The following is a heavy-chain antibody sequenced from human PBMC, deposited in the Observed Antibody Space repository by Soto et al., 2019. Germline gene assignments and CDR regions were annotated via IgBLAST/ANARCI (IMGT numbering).Heavy chain of an antibody. D-gene: IGHD3-22*01. J-gene: IGHJ4*02. V-gene: IGHV3-23*01. CDR2: ISGSGGST. CDR3: ARRIVVVTATGYFDD. Sequence: AVSLRLCCAASGFTFSSYAMSWVRQAPGKGLEWVSAISGSGGSTYYAASVKGRFTISRDNSKNTLYLQMNSPRAEDTAVYYCARRIVVVTATGYFDDWGQGNMVTVCS. CDR1: GFTFSSYA.